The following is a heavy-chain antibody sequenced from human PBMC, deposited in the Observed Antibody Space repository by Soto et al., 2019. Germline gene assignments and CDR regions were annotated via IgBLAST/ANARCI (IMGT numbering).Heavy chain of an antibody. V-gene: IGHV3-33*08. J-gene: IGHJ4*02. D-gene: IGHD3-10*01. Sequence: GGSLRLSCAASGFTFDDYVMHWVRQAPGKGLEWVALIWYDESKKNYADSVKGRFTISRDNSRNTLYLQMNSLRAEDTAIYYCARVSGYYGSGTYIPFFDNWGQGTLVTVSS. CDR2: IWYDESKK. CDR1: GFTFDDYV. CDR3: ARVSGYYGSGTYIPFFDN.